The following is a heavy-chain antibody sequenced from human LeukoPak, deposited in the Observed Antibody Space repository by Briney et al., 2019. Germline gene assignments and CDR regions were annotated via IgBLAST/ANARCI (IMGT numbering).Heavy chain of an antibody. D-gene: IGHD3-22*01. V-gene: IGHV4-59*06. Sequence: SETLSLTCAVYGGSFSGYYWSWIRQPPGKGLEWIGYIYYSGSTYYNPSLKSRVTISVDTSKNQFSLKLSSVTAADTAVYYCASYYDSSGYYPDYWGQGTLVTVSS. CDR3: ASYYDSSGYYPDY. CDR1: GGSFSGYY. CDR2: IYYSGST. J-gene: IGHJ4*02.